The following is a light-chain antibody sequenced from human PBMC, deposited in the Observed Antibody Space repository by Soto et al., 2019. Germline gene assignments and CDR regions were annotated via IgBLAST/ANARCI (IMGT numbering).Light chain of an antibody. CDR3: QQYNSYSPYT. CDR1: QSISSW. V-gene: IGKV1-5*03. J-gene: IGKJ2*01. CDR2: KAS. Sequence: DIQMTQSPSTLSASVGDRITITCRASQSISSWLAWYQQKPGKAPKLLIYKASSLESGVPSRFSGSGSVTEFTLTISSLQPDDFATSDCQQYNSYSPYTFGQGTKLEIK.